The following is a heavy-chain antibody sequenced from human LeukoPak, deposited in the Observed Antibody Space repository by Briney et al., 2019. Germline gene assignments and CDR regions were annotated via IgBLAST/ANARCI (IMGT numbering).Heavy chain of an antibody. CDR2: LIPIFGIA. D-gene: IGHD4-23*01. V-gene: IGHV1-69*04. CDR1: GGTFRIYA. CDR3: ARVGKARYYYYGMDV. Sequence: SVKVSCHASGGTFRIYAISWVRRAPGQGLEWRGRLIPIFGIANYTQKIQGRVTITADKSTSTAYMELSSLRSEDTAVYYCARVGKARYYYYGMDVWGQGTTVTVCS. J-gene: IGHJ6*02.